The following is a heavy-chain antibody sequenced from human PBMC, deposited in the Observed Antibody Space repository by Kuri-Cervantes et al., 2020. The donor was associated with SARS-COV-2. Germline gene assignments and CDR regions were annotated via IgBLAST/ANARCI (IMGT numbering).Heavy chain of an antibody. Sequence: LSPTCAGSGFTFSSFAMAWVRQAPGKGLEWISDITDEGADTYFADSVKGRFTISRDNSKYSLTLQMSSLRAEDTAIYYCVKCSAASHPCYLDYWGQGTLVTVSS. CDR2: ITDEGADT. CDR3: VKCSAASHPCYLDY. J-gene: IGHJ4*03. V-gene: IGHV3-23*01. CDR1: GFTFSSFA. D-gene: IGHD3-10*02.